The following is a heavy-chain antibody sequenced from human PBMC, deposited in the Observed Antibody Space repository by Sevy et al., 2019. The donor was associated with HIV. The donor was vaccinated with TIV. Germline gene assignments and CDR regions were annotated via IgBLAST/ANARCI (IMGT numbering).Heavy chain of an antibody. Sequence: GGSLRLSCAASGFTFSSYGMHWVRQAPGKGLEWVAVISYDGSNKYYADSVKGRFTISRDNSKNTLYLQMNSLRAEDTAVYYCAKASGSYFRPSDYSGQGTMVTVSS. V-gene: IGHV3-30*18. CDR2: ISYDGSNK. CDR3: AKASGSYFRPSDY. D-gene: IGHD1-26*01. J-gene: IGHJ4*02. CDR1: GFTFSSYG.